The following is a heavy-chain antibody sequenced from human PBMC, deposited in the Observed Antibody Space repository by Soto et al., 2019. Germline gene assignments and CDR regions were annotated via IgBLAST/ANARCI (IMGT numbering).Heavy chain of an antibody. CDR1: GYTFTSYG. Sequence: ASVKVSCKASGYTFTSYGISWVRQAPGQGLEWMGWISAYNGNTNYAQKLQGRVTMTTDTSTSTAYMELRSLRSDDTAVYYCARDQGLLWFGELLRDYGMDVWGQGTTVTVSS. CDR3: ARDQGLLWFGELLRDYGMDV. J-gene: IGHJ6*02. D-gene: IGHD3-10*01. CDR2: ISAYNGNT. V-gene: IGHV1-18*01.